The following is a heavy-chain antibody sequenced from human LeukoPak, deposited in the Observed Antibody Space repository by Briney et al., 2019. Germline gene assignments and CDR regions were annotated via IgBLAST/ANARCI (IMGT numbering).Heavy chain of an antibody. CDR3: AREGYSSGWLYYYYYYMDV. Sequence: SQTLSLTCTVSGASISSGSYYWSWIRQPAGKGLEWIGRIYTSGSTNYNPSLKSRVTISVDTSKNQFSLKLSSVTAADTAVYYCAREGYSSGWLYYYYYYMDVWGKGTTVTISS. V-gene: IGHV4-61*02. CDR2: IYTSGST. D-gene: IGHD6-19*01. J-gene: IGHJ6*03. CDR1: GASISSGSYY.